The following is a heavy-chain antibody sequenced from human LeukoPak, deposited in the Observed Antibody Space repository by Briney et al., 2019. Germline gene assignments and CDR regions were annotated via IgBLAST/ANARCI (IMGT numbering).Heavy chain of an antibody. CDR1: GGSISSSSYC. Sequence: SETLSLTCTVSGGSISSSSYCWGWIRQPPGKGLEWIGSIYYSGSTYYNPSLKSRVTISVDTSKNQFSLKLSSVTAADTAVYYCARRKRPDYGGNNNPFDYWGQGTLVTVSS. V-gene: IGHV4-39*01. D-gene: IGHD4-23*01. CDR3: ARRKRPDYGGNNNPFDY. CDR2: IYYSGST. J-gene: IGHJ4*02.